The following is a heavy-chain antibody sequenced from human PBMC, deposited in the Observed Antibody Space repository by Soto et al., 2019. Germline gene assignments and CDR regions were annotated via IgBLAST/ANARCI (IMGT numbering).Heavy chain of an antibody. Sequence: EVQLVESGGGLIQPGGSLRLSCAVAGFTVSSNYMTWVRQAPGKGLEWVSVIYSDGSTSYPDSVNGRFTISRDNSKNTLYLQMNSLRADDTAVYYCARGFNWLDYWGQGTLVTVSS. V-gene: IGHV3-53*01. D-gene: IGHD1-20*01. CDR2: IYSDGST. CDR3: ARGFNWLDY. CDR1: GFTVSSNY. J-gene: IGHJ4*02.